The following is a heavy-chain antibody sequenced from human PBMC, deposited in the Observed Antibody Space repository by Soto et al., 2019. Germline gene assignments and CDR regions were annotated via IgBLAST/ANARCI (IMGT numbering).Heavy chain of an antibody. J-gene: IGHJ6*02. V-gene: IGHV3-33*01. Sequence: QVQLVESGGGVVQPGRSLRLSCAASGFTFSNYGMHWVRQAPGKGLEWVAIIWYDGSKKYYADSVKGRFTISRDNSKNTLYLQMNSLRAEDTAVYYCARDFSISTNRMRPVCYYYYGMDVWGQGTTVTVSS. CDR1: GFTFSNYG. CDR2: IWYDGSKK. D-gene: IGHD2-2*01. CDR3: ARDFSISTNRMRPVCYYYYGMDV.